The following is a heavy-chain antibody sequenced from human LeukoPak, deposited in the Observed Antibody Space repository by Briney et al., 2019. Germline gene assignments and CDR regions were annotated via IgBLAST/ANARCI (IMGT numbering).Heavy chain of an antibody. V-gene: IGHV3-9*01. D-gene: IGHD3-16*01. J-gene: IGHJ4*02. CDR2: ISWNSGSI. CDR1: GFTFDDYA. Sequence: GGSLRLSCAASGFTFDDYAMHWVRQAPGKGLEWVSGISWNSGSIGYADSVKDRFTISRDNAKNSLYLQMNSLRAEDTALYYCAKDQEPLFGGVPPDYWGQGTLVTVSS. CDR3: AKDQEPLFGGVPPDY.